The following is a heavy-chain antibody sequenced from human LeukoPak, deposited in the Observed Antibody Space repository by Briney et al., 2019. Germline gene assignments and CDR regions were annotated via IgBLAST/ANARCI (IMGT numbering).Heavy chain of an antibody. CDR2: IYYSGGT. D-gene: IGHD4-17*01. Sequence: ASETLSLTCTVSGGSIGRTSYYWGWARQPPGKGLEWIGTIYYSGGTYYNPSLKSRVTISIDTSKNQFSLKLSSVTAADTAVYYCARQTTEGFDPWGQGVLVTVSS. CDR3: ARQTTEGFDP. CDR1: GGSIGRTSYY. V-gene: IGHV4-39*07. J-gene: IGHJ5*02.